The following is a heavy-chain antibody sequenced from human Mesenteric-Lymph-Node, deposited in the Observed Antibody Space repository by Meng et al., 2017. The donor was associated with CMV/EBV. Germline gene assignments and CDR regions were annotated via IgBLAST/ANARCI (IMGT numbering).Heavy chain of an antibody. CDR3: ARDRIDTWCIDH. J-gene: IGHJ4*02. D-gene: IGHD2-8*01. Sequence: GESLKISCTVSGFTFTTYAMHWVRQTPGKGLEWVTFISSDGSRKYYSDSVKGRFTISRDNSKNTLHLQMSNLRVEDTAVYYCARDRIDTWCIDHWGQGTLVTVSS. CDR2: ISSDGSRK. CDR1: GFTFTTYA. V-gene: IGHV3-30*04.